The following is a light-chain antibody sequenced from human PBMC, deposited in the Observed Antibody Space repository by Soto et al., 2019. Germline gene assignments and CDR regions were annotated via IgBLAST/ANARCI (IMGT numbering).Light chain of an antibody. CDR2: EAS. CDR1: QSVSNW. J-gene: IGKJ2*01. CDR3: QQYHRLLYT. Sequence: DIQMTQSPSTLSASVGDRVTITCRASQSVSNWLAWYQQKPGQAPKLLIFEASSLEVGVPSRFSGSGSGTEFTLTISSLQAEDFATYYCQQYHRLLYTFGQGTKLEI. V-gene: IGKV1-5*01.